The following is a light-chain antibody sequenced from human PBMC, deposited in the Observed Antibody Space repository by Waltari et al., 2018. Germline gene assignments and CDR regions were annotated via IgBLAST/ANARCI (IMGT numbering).Light chain of an antibody. Sequence: SYVLTQPPSVSLAPGQPARITCGGTNIGSKSVHWYQHTPGPAPGLVVYDDSDRPSGIPERFSGSNSGNTATLTISRVEAGDEADYYCQVWDSSSDHQWLFGRGTKLSVL. CDR1: NIGSKS. V-gene: IGLV3-21*02. J-gene: IGLJ3*02. CDR3: QVWDSSSDHQWL. CDR2: DDS.